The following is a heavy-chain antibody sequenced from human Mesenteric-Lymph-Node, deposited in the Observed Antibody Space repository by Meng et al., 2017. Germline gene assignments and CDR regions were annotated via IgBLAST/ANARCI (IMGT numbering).Heavy chain of an antibody. CDR1: GFIFSNYW. D-gene: IGHD3-10*01. CDR2: IKQDGSVK. Sequence: GESLKISCAASGFIFSNYWMSWVRQAPGKGLEWVANIKQDGSVKSYVGSVRGRFTISRDNAKNTLYLQMNSLRIEDTAVYFCARELGFRGFMDVWGQGTTVTVSS. CDR3: ARELGFRGFMDV. J-gene: IGHJ6*02. V-gene: IGHV3-7*01.